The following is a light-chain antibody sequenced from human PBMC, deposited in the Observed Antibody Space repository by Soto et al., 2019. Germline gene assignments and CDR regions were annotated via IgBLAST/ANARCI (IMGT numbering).Light chain of an antibody. V-gene: IGKV1-33*01. Sequence: DIQMTQSPSSLSASVGDRVTITCRASLNIRNYLNWYQQKPGKAPNLLIYDASDLETGVPSRFSGGGSGTFFSFTINSLHPEDIATYYCQKHDGVPLFGPGTKVEIK. CDR1: LNIRNY. J-gene: IGKJ3*01. CDR2: DAS. CDR3: QKHDGVPL.